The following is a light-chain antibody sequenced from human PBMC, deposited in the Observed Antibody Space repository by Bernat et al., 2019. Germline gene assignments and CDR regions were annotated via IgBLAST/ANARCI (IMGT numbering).Light chain of an antibody. J-gene: IGLJ3*02. CDR1: ALTNQY. CDR3: QSADSSGTWV. V-gene: IGLV3-25*03. CDR2: KDT. Sequence: SYELTQPPSVSVSPGQTARITCSGDALTNQYSFWYQQKPGQAPLVVIYKDTERPSGLPERFSGSTSGTTVTLTITAVQAEDGADYYCQSADSSGTWVFGGGTKLTVL.